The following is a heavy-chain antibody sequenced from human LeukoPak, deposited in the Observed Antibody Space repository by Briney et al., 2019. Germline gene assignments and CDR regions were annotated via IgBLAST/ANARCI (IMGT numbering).Heavy chain of an antibody. CDR2: INHSGST. Sequence: SETLSLTCAVYGGSFSGYYWSWIRQPPGKGLEWIGEINHSGSTNYNPSLKSRVTISVDTSKNQFSLKLSSVTAADTAVYYCAKTTGTQGWFDPWGQGTLVTVSS. J-gene: IGHJ5*02. CDR3: AKTTGTQGWFDP. CDR1: GGSFSGYY. V-gene: IGHV4-34*01.